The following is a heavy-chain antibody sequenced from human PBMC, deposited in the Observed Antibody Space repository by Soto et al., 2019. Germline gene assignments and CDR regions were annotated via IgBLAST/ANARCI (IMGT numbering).Heavy chain of an antibody. CDR3: ARSYGSGSYYAGIGY. Sequence: PSETLSLTCTVSGGSISSGGYYWSWIRQHPGKGLEWIGYIYYSGSTYYNPSLKSRVTISVDTSKNQFSLKVSSVTAADTAVYYCARSYGSGSYYAGIGYWGQGTLVTVSS. D-gene: IGHD3-10*01. V-gene: IGHV4-31*03. J-gene: IGHJ4*02. CDR1: GGSISSGGYY. CDR2: IYYSGST.